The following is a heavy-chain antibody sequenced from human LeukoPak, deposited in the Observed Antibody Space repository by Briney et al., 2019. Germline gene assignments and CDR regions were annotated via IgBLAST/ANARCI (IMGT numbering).Heavy chain of an antibody. CDR2: IDPGDSDT. J-gene: IGHJ4*02. V-gene: IGHV5-51*01. CDR3: ARREMATITPFDY. CDR1: GYSFTTYW. D-gene: IGHD5-24*01. Sequence: SLKISCKGSGYSFTTYWIGWVRQIPGKDLEWMGIIDPGDSDTRDSPSFQGQVTISADKSINIVYLQWSSLKASDTAMYYCARREMATITPFDYWGQGTLVTVPP.